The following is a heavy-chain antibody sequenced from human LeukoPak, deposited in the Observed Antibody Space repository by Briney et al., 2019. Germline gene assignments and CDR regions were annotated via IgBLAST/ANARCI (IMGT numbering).Heavy chain of an antibody. CDR3: ATPLPGGYPGSSTYNWFDP. CDR1: GFTFSDYY. V-gene: IGHV3-11*04. J-gene: IGHJ5*02. Sequence: KPGGSLRLSCAASGFTFSDYYMSWIRQAPGKGLEWVSYISSSSSTIYYADSVKGRFTISRDNSKNTLYLQMNSLRAEDTAVYYCATPLPGGYPGSSTYNWFDPWGQGTLVTVSS. CDR2: ISSSSSTI. D-gene: IGHD6-6*01.